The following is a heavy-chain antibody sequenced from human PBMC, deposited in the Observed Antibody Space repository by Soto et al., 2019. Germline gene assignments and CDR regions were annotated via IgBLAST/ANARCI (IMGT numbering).Heavy chain of an antibody. Sequence: RRLSCAASGFTFSSYGMHWVRQAPGTGLEWVAVISYDGSNKYYADSVKGRFTISRDNSKNTLYLQMNSLRAEDTAVYCCAKVRSRYGYYFDYWGQGTLVTVSS. J-gene: IGHJ4*02. D-gene: IGHD5-18*01. V-gene: IGHV3-30*18. CDR3: AKVRSRYGYYFDY. CDR2: ISYDGSNK. CDR1: GFTFSSYG.